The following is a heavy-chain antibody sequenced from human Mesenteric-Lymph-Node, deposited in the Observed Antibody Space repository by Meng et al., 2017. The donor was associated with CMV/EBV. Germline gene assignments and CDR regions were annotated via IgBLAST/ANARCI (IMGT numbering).Heavy chain of an antibody. CDR1: AFTFNTYA. V-gene: IGHV3-7*01. CDR3: ARDMYYYGSGSYLAGAGYYYYYGMDV. CDR2: IKQDGSEK. Sequence: GESLKISCAASAFTFNTYAMSWVRQAPGKGLEWVANIKQDGSEKYYVDSVKGRFTISRDNAKNSLYLQMNSLRAEDTAVYYCARDMYYYGSGSYLAGAGYYYYYGMDVWGQGTTVTVSS. J-gene: IGHJ6*02. D-gene: IGHD3-10*01.